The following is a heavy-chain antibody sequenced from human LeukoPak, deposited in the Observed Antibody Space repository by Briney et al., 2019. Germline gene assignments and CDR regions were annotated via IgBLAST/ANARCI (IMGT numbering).Heavy chain of an antibody. J-gene: IGHJ4*02. Sequence: ASVKVSCKASGGTFSSYAISWVRQAPGQGLEWMGRIIPIFGTANYAQKFQGRVTITTDESTSTAYMELSSLRSEDTAVYYRARESDSGSYDIDYWGQGTLVTVSS. CDR3: ARESDSGSYDIDY. CDR2: IIPIFGTA. CDR1: GGTFSSYA. V-gene: IGHV1-69*05. D-gene: IGHD1-26*01.